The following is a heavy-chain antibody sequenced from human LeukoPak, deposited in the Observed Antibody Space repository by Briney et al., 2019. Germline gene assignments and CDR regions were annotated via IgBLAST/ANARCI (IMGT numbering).Heavy chain of an antibody. J-gene: IGHJ3*02. CDR3: ARPRTTGHAFDI. V-gene: IGHV4-59*08. D-gene: IGHD1-14*01. CDR1: GGSVSSYY. Sequence: KPSETLSLTCTVSGGSVSSYYWSWIRQPPGKELNGIGYIYYSGSTNYNPSLKSRVTISVDTSKNQFSLKLSSVTAADTAVYYCARPRTTGHAFDIWGQGTMVTVSS. CDR2: IYYSGST.